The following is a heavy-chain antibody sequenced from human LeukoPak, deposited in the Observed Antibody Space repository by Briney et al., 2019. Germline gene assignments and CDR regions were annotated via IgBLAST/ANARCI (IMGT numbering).Heavy chain of an antibody. J-gene: IGHJ4*02. CDR2: IYYSGST. CDR1: GGSISSYY. D-gene: IGHD6-13*01. Sequence: PSETLSLTCTVSGGSISSYYWSWIRQPSGKGLEWIGYIYYSGSTNYNPSLKSRVTISVDTSKNQFSLKLSSVTAADTAVYYCARVDAAAGMSWGQGTLVTVSS. V-gene: IGHV4-59*01. CDR3: ARVDAAAGMS.